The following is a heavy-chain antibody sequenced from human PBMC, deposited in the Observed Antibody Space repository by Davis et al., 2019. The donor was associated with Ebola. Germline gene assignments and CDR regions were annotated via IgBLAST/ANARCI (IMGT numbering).Heavy chain of an antibody. D-gene: IGHD5-24*01. Sequence: GESLKISCAASGFTFSSYSMNWVRQAPGKGLEWVANIKQDGSEKYYVDSVKGRFTISRDNAKNSLYLQMNSLRAEDTAVYYCARARWLQSIYFDYWGQGTLVTVSS. CDR2: IKQDGSEK. CDR1: GFTFSSYS. V-gene: IGHV3-7*03. J-gene: IGHJ4*02. CDR3: ARARWLQSIYFDY.